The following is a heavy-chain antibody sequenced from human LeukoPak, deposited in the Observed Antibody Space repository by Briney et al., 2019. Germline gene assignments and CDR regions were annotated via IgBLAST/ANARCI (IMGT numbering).Heavy chain of an antibody. CDR1: GYTFTSYT. CDR3: ARGATNFDY. J-gene: IGHJ4*02. V-gene: IGHV1-3*03. CDR2: INAGNGNT. Sequence: GASVKLSCKASGYTFTSYTMHWVRQAPGQRLEWMGWINAGNGNTKYSQEFQGRVTITSDTSASTAYMELSSLRSEDMAVYYCARGATNFDYWGEGTLVTVSS. D-gene: IGHD4/OR15-4a*01.